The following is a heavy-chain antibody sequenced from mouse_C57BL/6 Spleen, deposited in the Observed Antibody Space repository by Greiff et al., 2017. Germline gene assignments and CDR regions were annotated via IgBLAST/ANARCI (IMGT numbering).Heavy chain of an antibody. J-gene: IGHJ2*01. CDR3: ARMGYDYNFDY. V-gene: IGHV1-26*01. CDR2: INPNNGGT. D-gene: IGHD2-4*01. CDR1: GYTFTDYY. Sequence: EVQLQQSGPELVKPGASVKISCKASGYTFTDYYMNWVKQSHGKSLEWIGDINPNNGGTSYNQKFKGKATLTVDKSSSTAYMELRSLTSGDSAVYYCARMGYDYNFDYWGQGTTLTVSS.